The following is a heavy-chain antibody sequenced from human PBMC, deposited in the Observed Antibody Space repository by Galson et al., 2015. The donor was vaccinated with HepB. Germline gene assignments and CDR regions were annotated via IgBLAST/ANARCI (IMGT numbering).Heavy chain of an antibody. CDR1: GYTFTGYY. J-gene: IGHJ5*02. V-gene: IGHV1-2*06. CDR3: ARDRSSDGNKNWFDP. Sequence: SVKVSCKASGYTFTGYYMHWVRQAPGQGLEWMGRINPNSGGTNYAQKFQGRVTMTRDTSISTAYMELSRLRSDDTAVYYCARDRSSDGNKNWFDPWGQGTLVTVSS. D-gene: IGHD5-24*01. CDR2: INPNSGGT.